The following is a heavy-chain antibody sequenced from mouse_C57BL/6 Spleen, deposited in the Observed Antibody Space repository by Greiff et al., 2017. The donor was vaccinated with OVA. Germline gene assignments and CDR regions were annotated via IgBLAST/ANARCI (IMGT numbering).Heavy chain of an antibody. CDR2: IWRGGST. Sequence: VQVVESGPGLVQPSQSLSITCTVSGFSLTSYGVHWVRQSPGKGLEWLGVIWRGGSTDYNAAFMSRLSITKDNSKSQVFFKMNSLQADDTAIYYCAAYYYEDYAMDYWGQGTSVTVSS. D-gene: IGHD1-1*01. J-gene: IGHJ4*01. V-gene: IGHV2-5*01. CDR3: AAYYYEDYAMDY. CDR1: GFSLTSYG.